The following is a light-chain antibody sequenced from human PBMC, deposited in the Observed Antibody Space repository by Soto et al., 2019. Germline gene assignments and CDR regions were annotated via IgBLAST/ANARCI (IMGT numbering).Light chain of an antibody. CDR3: QQYGTSPRT. Sequence: EIVMTQSTATLSLSPGERATLSCRASQSVGKYLVWHQQKPGQAPRLLIYGASSRATGIPDRFSGSGSGTDFTLTISRLELEDFAVYYCQQYGTSPRTFGQGTKV. CDR2: GAS. V-gene: IGKV3-20*01. CDR1: QSVGKY. J-gene: IGKJ1*01.